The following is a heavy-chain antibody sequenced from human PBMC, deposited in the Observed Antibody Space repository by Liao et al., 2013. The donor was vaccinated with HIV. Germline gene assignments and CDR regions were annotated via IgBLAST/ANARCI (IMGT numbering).Heavy chain of an antibody. CDR2: ISYSGGT. Sequence: QVQLQESGPGLVKPSETLSLTCTVSGGSISSYYWNWVRQPPGKGLEWIGYISYSGGTNYNPSLKSRVTMSVDTSKNQFSLNLNSVTAADTAVYFCARDLPPNYWGQGTLVSVSS. CDR3: ARDLPPNY. CDR1: GGSISSYY. J-gene: IGHJ4*02. V-gene: IGHV4-59*01.